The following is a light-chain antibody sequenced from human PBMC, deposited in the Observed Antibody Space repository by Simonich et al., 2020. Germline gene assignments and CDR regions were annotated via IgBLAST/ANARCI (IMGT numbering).Light chain of an antibody. V-gene: IGLV2-23*01. J-gene: IGLJ2*01. CDR3: CSYAGSSTVV. CDR1: SSDVGSYNL. Sequence: QSALTQPASLSGSPGQSITISCTGTSSDVGSYNLVSWYQQHPGKAPKLMIYEGSKRPSGVSKRFSGSKSGNTASLTISGLQAEDEADYYCCSYAGSSTVVFGGGTKLTVL. CDR2: EGS.